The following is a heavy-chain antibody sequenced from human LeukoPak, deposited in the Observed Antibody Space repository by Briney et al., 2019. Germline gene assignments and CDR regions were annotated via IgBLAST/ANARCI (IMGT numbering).Heavy chain of an antibody. CDR2: SGTGGNT. J-gene: IGHJ4*02. CDR3: AKSYLQIVTLTALYFDS. D-gene: IGHD2-21*02. V-gene: IGHV3-23*01. Sequence: GGSLRLSCAASGFSFSNYAMNWVRQAPGKGLEWVSTSGTGGNTYYTDSVKGRFSISRDNSKNTLYLQMNSLRAEDTAIHYCAKSYLQIVTLTALYFDSWGQGALVTVSS. CDR1: GFSFSNYA.